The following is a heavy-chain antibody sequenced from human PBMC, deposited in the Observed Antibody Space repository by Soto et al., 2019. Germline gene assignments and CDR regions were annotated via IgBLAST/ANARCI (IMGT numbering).Heavy chain of an antibody. Sequence: SETLSLTCTVSGGSISSYYRSWIRQPPGKGLEWIGYIYYSGSTNYNPSLKSRVTISVDTSKNQFSLKLSSVTAADTAVYYCASMRGLYSSSWYFDYWGQGTLVTVSS. V-gene: IGHV4-59*01. CDR3: ASMRGLYSSSWYFDY. CDR2: IYYSGST. J-gene: IGHJ4*02. D-gene: IGHD6-13*01. CDR1: GGSISSYY.